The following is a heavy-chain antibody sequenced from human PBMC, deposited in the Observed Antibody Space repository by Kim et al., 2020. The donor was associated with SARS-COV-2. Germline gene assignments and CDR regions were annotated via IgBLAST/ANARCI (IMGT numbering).Heavy chain of an antibody. J-gene: IGHJ4*02. V-gene: IGHV3-49*03. D-gene: IGHD6-19*01. CDR2: IRRKTSGETT. CDR1: GFTFGDYP. CDR3: TRVSGWRFLFDF. Sequence: GGSLRLSCSGSGFTFGDYPITWFRQAPGKGLEWVGLIRRKTSGETTDYAASVQGRFTMSRDDSTGIAYLQMNSLKGEDTGVYYCTRVSGWRFLFDFWGPGTLVTVSS.